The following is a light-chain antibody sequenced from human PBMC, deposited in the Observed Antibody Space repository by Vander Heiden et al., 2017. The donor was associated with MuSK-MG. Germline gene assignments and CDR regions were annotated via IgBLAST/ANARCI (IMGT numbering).Light chain of an antibody. CDR2: RDT. Sequence: SYELTQPFSASVALGQTARITCGGNNIGSKNVHWYQQKPGQAAVLVIYRDTNRPSGIPERFSGSNSWNTATLTISRAQAGDEADYYCQVWDSSTEVFGGGTKLTVL. CDR3: QVWDSSTEV. V-gene: IGLV3-9*01. J-gene: IGLJ2*01. CDR1: NIGSKN.